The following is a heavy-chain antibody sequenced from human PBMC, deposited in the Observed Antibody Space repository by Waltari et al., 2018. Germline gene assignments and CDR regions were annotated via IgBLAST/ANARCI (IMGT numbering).Heavy chain of an antibody. Sequence: EVQLLESGGGLVQPGGSLRLSCAASGFTFSSCASSWVRQADGKGLEWVSAISGSGGSTYYADSVKGRFTISRDNSKNTLYLQMNSLRAEDTAVYYCAKDLRYCSGGSCYGVYWGQGTLVTVSS. CDR2: ISGSGGST. V-gene: IGHV3-23*01. D-gene: IGHD2-15*01. J-gene: IGHJ4*02. CDR3: AKDLRYCSGGSCYGVY. CDR1: GFTFSSCA.